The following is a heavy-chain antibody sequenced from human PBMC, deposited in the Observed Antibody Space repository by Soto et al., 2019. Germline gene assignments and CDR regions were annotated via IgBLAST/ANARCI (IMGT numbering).Heavy chain of an antibody. CDR2: IYYSGST. V-gene: IGHV4-39*01. Sequence: PSETLSLTCTVSGGSISSSSYYWGWIRQPPGKGLEWIGSIYYSGSTYYNPSLKSRVTISVDTSKNQFSLKLSCVTAADTALYYCAEGQYCTNGVCYTEFDYWGQGTLVTSPQ. CDR1: GGSISSSSYY. CDR3: AEGQYCTNGVCYTEFDY. D-gene: IGHD2-8*01. J-gene: IGHJ4*02.